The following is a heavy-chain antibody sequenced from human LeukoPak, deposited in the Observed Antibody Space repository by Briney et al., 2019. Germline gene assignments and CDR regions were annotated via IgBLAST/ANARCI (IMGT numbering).Heavy chain of an antibody. J-gene: IGHJ4*02. D-gene: IGHD1-1*01. CDR3: ARGTSDARYYFDY. CDR1: GLTFSTYN. Sequence: GGSLRLSCAGSGLTFSTYNMNWVRQAPGKGLEWVSGINWNGGSTGYADSVKGRFTISRDNAKNSLYLQMNSLRAEDTALYYCARGTSDARYYFDYWGQGILVTVSS. CDR2: INWNGGST. V-gene: IGHV3-20*04.